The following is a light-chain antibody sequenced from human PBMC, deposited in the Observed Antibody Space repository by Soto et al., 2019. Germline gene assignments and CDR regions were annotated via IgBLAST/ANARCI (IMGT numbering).Light chain of an antibody. J-gene: IGLJ3*02. Sequence: QSVLTQPASVSGSPGQSITISCTGTSSDIGSYNYVSWYQQHPGKAPKLMIYEVTNRPSGVSIRFSGSKSGSAASLTISGLQAEDEADYHCSSYSSVSHWVFGGGTKLTVL. CDR1: SSDIGSYNY. CDR3: SSYSSVSHWV. V-gene: IGLV2-14*01. CDR2: EVT.